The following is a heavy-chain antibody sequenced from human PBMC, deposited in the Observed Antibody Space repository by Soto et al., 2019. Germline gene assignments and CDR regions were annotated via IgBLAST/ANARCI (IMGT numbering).Heavy chain of an antibody. CDR1: GFTFSSYS. D-gene: IGHD3-22*01. J-gene: IGHJ4*02. CDR2: ISSSSSTI. V-gene: IGHV3-48*02. Sequence: EVQLVESGGGLVQPGGSLRLSCAASGFTFSSYSMNWVRQAPGKGLEWVSYISSSSSTIYYADSVKGRFTISRDNAKNSLYLQMNSLRDEDTAVYYCATPGWSSSGYFFDYWGQGTLVTVSS. CDR3: ATPGWSSSGYFFDY.